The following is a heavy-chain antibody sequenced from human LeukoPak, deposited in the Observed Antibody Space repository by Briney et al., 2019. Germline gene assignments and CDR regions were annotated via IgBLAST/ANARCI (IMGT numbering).Heavy chain of an antibody. D-gene: IGHD6-13*01. V-gene: IGHV3-33*01. Sequence: PGRSLRLSCAASGFTFSSYGMHWVRQAPGEGLEWGAVIWYDGSNKYYADSVKGRFTISRDNSKNTLYLQMNSLRAEDTAVYYCARDMGIAAAGIRAWGQGTLVTVSS. CDR2: IWYDGSNK. J-gene: IGHJ5*02. CDR3: ARDMGIAAAGIRA. CDR1: GFTFSSYG.